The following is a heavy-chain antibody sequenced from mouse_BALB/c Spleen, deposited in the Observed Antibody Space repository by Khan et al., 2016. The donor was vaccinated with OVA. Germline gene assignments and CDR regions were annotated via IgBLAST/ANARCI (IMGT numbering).Heavy chain of an antibody. V-gene: IGHV5-6*01. CDR3: ARLAYYYDSEWFAY. Sequence: EVQLVESGGDVVKPGGSLKLSCAASGFTFSTYGMSWVRQTPDKRLEWVATVSTGGHYTYYPDTVKGRFPISRDNAKNTLYLQMNSLKSEDPAMFYCARLAYYYDSEWFAYWGQGTLVTVSA. J-gene: IGHJ3*01. D-gene: IGHD1-1*01. CDR2: VSTGGHYT. CDR1: GFTFSTYG.